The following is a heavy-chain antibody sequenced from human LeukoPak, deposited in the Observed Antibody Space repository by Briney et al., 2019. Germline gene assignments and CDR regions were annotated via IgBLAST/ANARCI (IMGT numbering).Heavy chain of an antibody. D-gene: IGHD3-22*01. J-gene: IGHJ5*02. CDR1: VLPFTNYA. Sequence: GGPLRLSCAASVLPFTNYAKLGVPHAPGEGLEGVSAMSGGCSNTYYADSVKGRFTITRDNSKNTMYLQMNSLRVEDTALYYCAKRYYYDTTGNPGGVDPWGQGTLVTVSS. CDR2: MSGGCSNT. V-gene: IGHV3-23*01. CDR3: AKRYYYDTTGNPGGVDP.